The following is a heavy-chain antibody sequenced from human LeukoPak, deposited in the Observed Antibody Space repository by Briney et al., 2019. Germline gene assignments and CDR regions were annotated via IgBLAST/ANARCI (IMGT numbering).Heavy chain of an antibody. D-gene: IGHD1-26*01. CDR2: IYYSGST. CDR1: GGSISSGGYY. V-gene: IGHV4-31*03. J-gene: IGHJ5*02. Sequence: SETLSLTCTVSGGSISSGGYYWSWIRQHPGKGLEWIGYIYYSGSTNYSPSLKSRVTISVDTSKNQFSLKLSSVTAADTAVYYCARATRKTIAGSYVSLWFDPWGQGTLVTVSS. CDR3: ARATRKTIAGSYVSLWFDP.